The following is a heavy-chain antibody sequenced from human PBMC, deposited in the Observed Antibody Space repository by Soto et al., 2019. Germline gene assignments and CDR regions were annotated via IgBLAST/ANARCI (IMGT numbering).Heavy chain of an antibody. CDR1: GYTFTSYY. V-gene: IGHV1-46*03. Sequence: ASVKVSCKASGYTFTSYYMHWVRQAPGQVLEWMGIINPSGGSTSYAQKFQGRVTMTRDTSTSTVYMELSSLRSEDTAVYYCARGPWGYCSSTSCYTSYYYYYMDVWGEGTTVTVSS. D-gene: IGHD2-2*02. CDR2: INPSGGST. J-gene: IGHJ6*03. CDR3: ARGPWGYCSSTSCYTSYYYYYMDV.